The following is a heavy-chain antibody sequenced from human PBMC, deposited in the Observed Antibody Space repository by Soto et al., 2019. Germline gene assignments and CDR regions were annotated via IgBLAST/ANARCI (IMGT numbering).Heavy chain of an antibody. Sequence: GESLKISCTGWGYAFTSYWIAWVRQMPGKGLEWMGIIYPGDSDTRYSPSFQGQVTISADKSITTAYLQWSSLKASDTAMYYCARGYCTTSICDPWFDPWGQGTLVTVS. J-gene: IGHJ5*02. CDR3: ARGYCTTSICDPWFDP. V-gene: IGHV5-51*01. D-gene: IGHD2-8*01. CDR2: IYPGDSDT. CDR1: GYAFTSYW.